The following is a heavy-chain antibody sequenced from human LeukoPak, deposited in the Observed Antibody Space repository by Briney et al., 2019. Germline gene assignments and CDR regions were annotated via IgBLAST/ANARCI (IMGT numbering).Heavy chain of an antibody. CDR1: GYTFTSYA. Sequence: RASVKVSCKASGYTFTSYAMNWVRQAPGQGLERMGWINTNTGNPTYAQGFTGRFVFSLDTSVSTAYLQISSLKAEDTAVYYCARDEAAAGVPFDYWGQGTLVTVSS. CDR3: ARDEAAAGVPFDY. D-gene: IGHD6-13*01. V-gene: IGHV7-4-1*02. J-gene: IGHJ4*02. CDR2: INTNTGNP.